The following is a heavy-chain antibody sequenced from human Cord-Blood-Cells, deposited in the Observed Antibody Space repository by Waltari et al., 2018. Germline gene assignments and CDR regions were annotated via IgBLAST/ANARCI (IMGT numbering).Heavy chain of an antibody. CDR3: ARVRYSGYYYYGMDV. Sequence: QVQLQQWGAGLLKPSETLSLTCAVYGGSFSGYYWSWIRQPPGKGLEWIGEIKHSGSTNYNPSLKSRVTISVDTSKNQFSLKLSSVTAADTAVYYCARVRYSGYYYYGMDVWGQGTTVTVSS. D-gene: IGHD2-15*01. J-gene: IGHJ6*02. CDR1: GGSFSGYY. CDR2: IKHSGST. V-gene: IGHV4-34*01.